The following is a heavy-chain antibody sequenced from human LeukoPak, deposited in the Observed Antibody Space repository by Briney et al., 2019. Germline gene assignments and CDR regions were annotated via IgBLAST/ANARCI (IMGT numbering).Heavy chain of an antibody. D-gene: IGHD3-16*02. CDR3: ARAEYRSSYTGYYFDY. CDR1: GFTVRSNY. V-gene: IGHV3-53*01. Sequence: GGSLRLSCAASGFTVRSNYMSWVRQAPGKGLEWVSVIYSGGSTYYADSEKGRFTISRDNSKNTLYLQMNSLRAEDTAVYYCARAEYRSSYTGYYFDYWGQGTLVTVSS. J-gene: IGHJ4*02. CDR2: IYSGGST.